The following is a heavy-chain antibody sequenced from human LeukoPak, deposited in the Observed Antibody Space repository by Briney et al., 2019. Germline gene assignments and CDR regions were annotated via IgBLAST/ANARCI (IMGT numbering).Heavy chain of an antibody. D-gene: IGHD3-22*01. J-gene: IGHJ4*02. V-gene: IGHV3-23*01. CDR1: GFTFSSYA. Sequence: GGSLRLSCAASGFTFSSYAMSWVRQAPGKGLEWVSAISGSGGSTYYADSVKGRFTISRDNSKNTLYLQMNSLRAEDTAVYYCAKATNYYDSSGHSNWGQGTLVTVSS. CDR2: ISGSGGST. CDR3: AKATNYYDSSGHSN.